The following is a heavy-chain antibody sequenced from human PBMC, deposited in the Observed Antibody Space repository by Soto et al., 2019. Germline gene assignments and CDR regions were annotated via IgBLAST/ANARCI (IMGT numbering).Heavy chain of an antibody. D-gene: IGHD6-19*01. Sequence: EVQLLESGGGLVQPGGSLRLSCAASGFTFSSYAMSWVRQAPGEGLEWVSAISGSGGSTYYADSVKGRFTISRDNSKNTLYLQMNSLRAEDTAVYYCAKDRGIEARRYLIAVAGTGAFDIWGQGTMVTVSS. CDR1: GFTFSSYA. CDR2: ISGSGGST. V-gene: IGHV3-23*01. J-gene: IGHJ3*02. CDR3: AKDRGIEARRYLIAVAGTGAFDI.